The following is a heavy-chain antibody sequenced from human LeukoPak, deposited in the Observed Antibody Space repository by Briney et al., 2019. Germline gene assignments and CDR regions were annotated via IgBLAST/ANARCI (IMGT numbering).Heavy chain of an antibody. Sequence: SETLSLTCTVSGGSITSSYYWGWIRQPPGKGLEWIGSIYYSGSTYNPSLKSRVTISVDTSKNQFSLKLSSVTAADTAMYYCARDGYSGNDGLWGQGSLVTVSS. CDR1: GGSITSSYY. CDR3: ARDGYSGNDGL. J-gene: IGHJ4*02. CDR2: IYYSGST. V-gene: IGHV4-39*07. D-gene: IGHD5-12*01.